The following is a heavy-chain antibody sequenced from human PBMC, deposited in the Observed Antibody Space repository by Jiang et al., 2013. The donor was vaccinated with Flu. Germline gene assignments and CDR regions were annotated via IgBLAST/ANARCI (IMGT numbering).Heavy chain of an antibody. V-gene: IGHV4-39*01. CDR3: ARLRGRLYSSSWYSDY. CDR1: GGSISSSSYY. Sequence: GPGLVKPSETLSLTCTVSGGSISSSSYYWGWIRQPPGKGLEWIGSIYYSGSTYYNPSLKSRVTISVDTSKNQFSLKLSSVTAADTAVYYCARLRGRLYSSSWYSDYWGQGTLVTVSS. D-gene: IGHD6-13*01. J-gene: IGHJ4*02. CDR2: IYYSGST.